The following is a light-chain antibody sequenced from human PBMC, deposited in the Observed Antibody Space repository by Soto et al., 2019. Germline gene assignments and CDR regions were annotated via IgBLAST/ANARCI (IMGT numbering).Light chain of an antibody. V-gene: IGKV1-39*01. J-gene: IGKJ3*01. CDR2: AAS. CDR1: QSISNY. CDR3: QQSYSTPFT. Sequence: DIQMTQSPSSLSASVGDRVTITCRASQSISNYLSWYQQKPGKPPKLLIYAASNLQSGVPSRFSGSRSGTDFTLTISSLQPEDFATDDCQQSYSTPFTFGPGTKVDIK.